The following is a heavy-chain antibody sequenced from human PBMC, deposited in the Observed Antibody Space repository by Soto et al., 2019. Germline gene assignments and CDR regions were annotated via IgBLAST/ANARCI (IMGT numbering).Heavy chain of an antibody. CDR3: ARTDYLFSTLTYYFDY. D-gene: IGHD3-16*01. CDR2: ISPDNGNT. Sequence: ASVKVSCKASGDTFSSYAISWVRQAPGQGLEWMGWISPDNGNTNYAQKLQGRVTLTRNTSINTAYMELSRLTSDDTAMYYCARTDYLFSTLTYYFDYWGQGTLVTVSS. J-gene: IGHJ4*02. V-gene: IGHV1-18*01. CDR1: GDTFSSYA.